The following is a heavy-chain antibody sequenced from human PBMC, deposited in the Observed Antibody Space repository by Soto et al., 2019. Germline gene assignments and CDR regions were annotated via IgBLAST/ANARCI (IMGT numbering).Heavy chain of an antibody. J-gene: IGHJ5*02. CDR3: TRMDSFGSLNWFDP. D-gene: IGHD5-18*01. CDR2: XXRXXGXT. CDR1: GDAFDCNA. Sequence: ASVKVSSNACGDAFDCNAMSSVRQAIEQGLEWXGWXXRXXGXTXXXQXXXGRVNMTRDISIATAYMELNSLTSEDTAIYYCTRMDSFGSLNWFDPWGQGTLVTVSS. V-gene: IGHV1-8*02.